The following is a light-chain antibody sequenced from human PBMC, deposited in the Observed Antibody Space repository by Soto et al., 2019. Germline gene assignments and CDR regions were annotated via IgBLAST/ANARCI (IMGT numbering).Light chain of an antibody. V-gene: IGKV3-11*01. Sequence: EIVLTQSPANLSLSPGERATLSCRASQSVSSYLAWYQQKPGQAPRLLIYDASNRATGIPARFSGSGSGTDFTLTISSLEPEDFAVYYCQQRSNWPPAMTFGQGTKVEIK. J-gene: IGKJ1*01. CDR2: DAS. CDR1: QSVSSY. CDR3: QQRSNWPPAMT.